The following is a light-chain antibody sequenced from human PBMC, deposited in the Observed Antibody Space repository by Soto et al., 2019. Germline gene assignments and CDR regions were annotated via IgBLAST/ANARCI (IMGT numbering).Light chain of an antibody. CDR2: TDT. CDR1: SSNVGTNT. Sequence: QSALTQPPSASAPPGQGVTISCSGISSNVGTNTVTWYQQLSGTAPKLLIYTDTFRSSGVPERFSGSKSGTSASLAISGLQSDDEADYYCAAWDDSLKGYVFGTGTKLTVL. CDR3: AAWDDSLKGYV. V-gene: IGLV1-44*01. J-gene: IGLJ1*01.